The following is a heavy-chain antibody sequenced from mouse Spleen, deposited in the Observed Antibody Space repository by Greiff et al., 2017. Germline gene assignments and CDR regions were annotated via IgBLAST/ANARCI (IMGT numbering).Heavy chain of an antibody. J-gene: IGHJ3*01. CDR1: GYTFTDYV. CDR2: IYPGSGST. CDR3: ARRGWYDGPWFAY. V-gene: IGHV1-77*01. Sequence: VQLQQSGPELVKPGASVKMSCKASGYTFTDYVISWVKQRTGQGLEWIGEIYPGSGSTYYNEKFKGKATLTADKSSNTAYMQLSSLTSEDSAVYFCARRGWYDGPWFAYWGQGTLVTVSA. D-gene: IGHD2-14*01.